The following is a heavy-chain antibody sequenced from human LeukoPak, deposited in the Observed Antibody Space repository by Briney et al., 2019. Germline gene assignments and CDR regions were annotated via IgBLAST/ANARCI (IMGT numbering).Heavy chain of an antibody. Sequence: GESLKISCKGSGYSFPSYWISWVRPMPGKGLEWMGRIDPSYSYTNYSPSFQGHVNNSDDQSISTAYLQWSSQKASDTAMYYCAWFGELLTIWGQGTLVTVSS. CDR1: GYSFPSYW. CDR3: AWFGELLTI. V-gene: IGHV5-10-1*01. CDR2: IDPSYSYT. J-gene: IGHJ4*02. D-gene: IGHD3-10*01.